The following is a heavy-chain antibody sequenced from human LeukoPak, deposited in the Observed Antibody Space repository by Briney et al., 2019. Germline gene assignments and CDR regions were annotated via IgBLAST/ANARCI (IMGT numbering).Heavy chain of an antibody. D-gene: IGHD3-22*01. V-gene: IGHV3-23*01. Sequence: GGSLSLSCAASGFTFSSYAMSWVRQAPGKGLEWVSAISGSGGSTYYADYVRGRFTIARDNCKNTLYLQMNSLRAEDTAVYYCAKDSYYYDSSGYGHYFDYWGQGTRVTVSS. CDR2: ISGSGGST. CDR1: GFTFSSYA. CDR3: AKDSYYYDSSGYGHYFDY. J-gene: IGHJ4*02.